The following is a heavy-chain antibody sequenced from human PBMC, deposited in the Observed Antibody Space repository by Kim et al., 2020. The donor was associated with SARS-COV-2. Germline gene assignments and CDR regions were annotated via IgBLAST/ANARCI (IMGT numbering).Heavy chain of an antibody. CDR1: GFTFSAYA. CDR2: ISSNGGST. V-gene: IGHV3-64D*06. D-gene: IGHD4-17*01. J-gene: IGHJ4*02. Sequence: GGSLRLSCSASGFTFSAYAMHWVRQAPGKGLEYVSVISSNGGSTYYADSVRGRFAISRDNSKNTVYLQMSSLRPEDTAVYYCVKGDYGDLRRNFFHYWGQGTLVTVSS. CDR3: VKGDYGDLRRNFFHY.